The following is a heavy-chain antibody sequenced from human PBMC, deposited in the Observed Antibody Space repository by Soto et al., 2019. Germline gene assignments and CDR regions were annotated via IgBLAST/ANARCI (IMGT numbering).Heavy chain of an antibody. Sequence: GGSLRLSCAASGFTFSSYSMNWVRQAPGKGLEWVSSISGSSSYIYYADSVKGRFTISRDNAKNSLYLQMNRLRDEDTAVYYGARDLRWNNYFDYWAQGTLVTVSS. CDR2: ISGSSSYI. V-gene: IGHV3-21*01. D-gene: IGHD1-1*01. J-gene: IGHJ4*02. CDR3: ARDLRWNNYFDY. CDR1: GFTFSSYS.